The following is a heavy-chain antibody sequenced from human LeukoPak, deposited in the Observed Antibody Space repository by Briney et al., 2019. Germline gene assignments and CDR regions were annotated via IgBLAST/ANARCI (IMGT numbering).Heavy chain of an antibody. J-gene: IGHJ4*02. V-gene: IGHV4-39*07. CDR2: MWFGATT. CDR1: GDSISSTNSY. CDR3: ARGRRGSYFQDY. Sequence: PSETLSLTCTVSGDSISSTNSYWGWIRQPPGKGLKWIGSMWFGATTSYDPSLKSRVTISIDPSKNQFSLKLSSVTAADTALYYCARGRRGSYFQDYWGQGTLVTVSS. D-gene: IGHD1-26*01.